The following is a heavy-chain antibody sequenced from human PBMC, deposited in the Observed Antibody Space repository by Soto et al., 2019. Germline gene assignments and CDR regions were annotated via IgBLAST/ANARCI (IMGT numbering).Heavy chain of an antibody. D-gene: IGHD4-17*01. J-gene: IGHJ6*02. V-gene: IGHV4-39*01. CDR1: GDSISDSSFY. CDR2: IYYKGYT. Sequence: QLQLQESGPGLVKPSETLSLTCTSSGDSISDSSFYWDLIRQPPGKGLEWIGSIYYKGYTKYNPSLESRVTITVDTSRNQFSLRLSSVTAADTAVYFCARHPDYGGNYYYYGMDVWGPGTTVIVSS. CDR3: ARHPDYGGNYYYYGMDV.